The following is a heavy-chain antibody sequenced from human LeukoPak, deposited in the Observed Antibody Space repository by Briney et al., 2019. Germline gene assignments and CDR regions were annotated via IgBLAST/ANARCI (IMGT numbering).Heavy chain of an antibody. CDR3: ARVGESYYGGRTLDY. Sequence: ASVKVTCKASGYTFTGYYMHWVRQAPGQGLEWMGWINPNSGGTNYAQKFQGRVTMTRDTSISTAYMELSRLRSDDTAVYYCARVGESYYGGRTLDYWGQGTLVTVSS. CDR2: INPNSGGT. D-gene: IGHD1-26*01. J-gene: IGHJ4*02. CDR1: GYTFTGYY. V-gene: IGHV1-2*02.